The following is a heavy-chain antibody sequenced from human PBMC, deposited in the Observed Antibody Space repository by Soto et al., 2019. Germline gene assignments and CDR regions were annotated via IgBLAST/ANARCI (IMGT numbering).Heavy chain of an antibody. D-gene: IGHD1-20*01. CDR2: ISYDEIDK. CDR1: GFTFSNYT. Sequence: GGSLRLSCAASGFTFSNYTMHWVRQAPGKGLEWVALISYDEIDKYFADAVKGRFTISRDNSKNTLYLQMDSLRAEDTAVYYCAKFSRIYGMDVWGQGTTVTVSS. J-gene: IGHJ6*02. V-gene: IGHV3-30*04. CDR3: AKFSRIYGMDV.